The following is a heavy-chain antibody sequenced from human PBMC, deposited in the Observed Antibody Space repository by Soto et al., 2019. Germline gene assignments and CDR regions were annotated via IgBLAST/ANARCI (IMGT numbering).Heavy chain of an antibody. CDR3: VKRGRNWGAFDF. CDR1: GFILNNYA. Sequence: VQLLESGGDLVQPGGSLRLSCVASGFILNNYAMSWVRQAPGKGLEWVSTIGGTDGDSDGVPWYEDSVKGRFAISRDGSANTVFVHIDDLGAEDSALYYCVKRGRNWGAFDFWGQGTTVVVSS. D-gene: IGHD7-27*01. V-gene: IGHV3-23*01. CDR2: IGGTDGDSDGVP. J-gene: IGHJ3*01.